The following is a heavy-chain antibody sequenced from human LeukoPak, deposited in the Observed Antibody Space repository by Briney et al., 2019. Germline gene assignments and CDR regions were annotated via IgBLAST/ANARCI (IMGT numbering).Heavy chain of an antibody. CDR3: VRTDSSGYYYFDY. V-gene: IGHV4-59*08. CDR2: IYYSGST. Sequence: SETLSLTCTVSGGSISSYYWSWIRQPPGKGLEWIGYIYYSGSTNYNPSLKSRVTISVDTSKNQFSLKLSSVTAADTAVYYCVRTDSSGYYYFDYWGQGTLVTVSS. J-gene: IGHJ4*02. D-gene: IGHD3-22*01. CDR1: GGSISSYY.